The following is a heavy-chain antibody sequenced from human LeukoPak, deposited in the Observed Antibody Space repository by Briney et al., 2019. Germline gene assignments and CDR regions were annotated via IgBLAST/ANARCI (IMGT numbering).Heavy chain of an antibody. D-gene: IGHD1-26*01. CDR2: ISSSSRTT. CDR3: AREKWGSFDY. V-gene: IGHV3-48*02. CDR1: GFTFSSYN. Sequence: KPGGSLRLSCAGSGFTFSSYNMNWVRQAPGKGLEWVPYISSSSRTTYYADSVKGRFTISRDNAKNSLYLQMNSLRDEDTAVYYCAREKWGSFDYWGQGTLVTVSS. J-gene: IGHJ4*02.